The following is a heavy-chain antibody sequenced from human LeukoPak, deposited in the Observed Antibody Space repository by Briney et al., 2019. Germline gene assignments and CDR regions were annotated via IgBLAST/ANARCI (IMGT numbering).Heavy chain of an antibody. Sequence: GSLRLSCAASGFTFSNYGMHWVRQAPGKGLEWVALISYDGVNKYYADSVKGRFTISRDNSKNTLYLRMNSLRVEDTALYYCAKLRELVTYYYYYGLDVWGQGTTVTASS. CDR1: GFTFSNYG. D-gene: IGHD1-1*01. V-gene: IGHV3-30*18. CDR3: AKLRELVTYYYYYGLDV. CDR2: ISYDGVNK. J-gene: IGHJ6*02.